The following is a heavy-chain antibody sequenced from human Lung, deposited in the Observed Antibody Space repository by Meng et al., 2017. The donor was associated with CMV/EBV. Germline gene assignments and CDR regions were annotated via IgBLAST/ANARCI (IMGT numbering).Heavy chain of an antibody. D-gene: IGHD1-26*01. V-gene: IGHV2-5*02. Sequence: LTCTVSGFSHTTSGVNLGWIRQPPGKALEWLALIYWDDDKRYSPSLESRLTITRDTSKNQVVLTMTNMDPVDTATYYCVRSRWELLDYWGQGTLVTVSS. CDR3: VRSRWELLDY. J-gene: IGHJ4*02. CDR2: IYWDDDK. CDR1: GFSHTTSGVN.